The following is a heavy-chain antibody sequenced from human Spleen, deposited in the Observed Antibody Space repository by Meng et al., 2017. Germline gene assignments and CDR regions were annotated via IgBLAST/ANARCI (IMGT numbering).Heavy chain of an antibody. J-gene: IGHJ3*02. CDR2: IHHSGST. Sequence: SETLSLTCAVYGGSFSDYWWSWIRQPPGKGLEWIGEIHHSGSTTYNPSLKSRVTISVDTSRNQFSLKLNSVAAADTAVYYCARGVLIERYYVVFTMSAFDIWGQGTMVTVSS. CDR3: ARGVLIERYYVVFTMSAFDI. CDR1: GGSFSDYW. V-gene: IGHV4-34*01. D-gene: IGHD3-10*02.